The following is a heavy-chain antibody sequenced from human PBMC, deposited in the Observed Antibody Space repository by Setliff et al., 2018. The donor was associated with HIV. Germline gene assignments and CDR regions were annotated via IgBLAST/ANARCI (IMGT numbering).Heavy chain of an antibody. D-gene: IGHD6-13*01. CDR2: IYTSRGT. CDR3: ARSPSYRSSWEYYFDY. J-gene: IGHJ4*02. CDR1: GDSISGYH. Sequence: SETLSLTCTVSGDSISGYHWNWLRQTPGKGLEWIGYIYTSRGTNYNHSLRTRVIISVDTSNQFSLKLSSVTAADAAVYYCARSPSYRSSWEYYFDYWGQGILVTVSS. V-gene: IGHV4-4*09.